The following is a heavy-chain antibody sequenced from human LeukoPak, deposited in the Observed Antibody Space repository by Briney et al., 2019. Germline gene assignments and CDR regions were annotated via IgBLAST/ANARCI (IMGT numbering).Heavy chain of an antibody. D-gene: IGHD6-13*01. CDR3: ARATAIAAAGPYNWFDP. J-gene: IGHJ5*02. CDR1: GGSFSGYY. Sequence: SETLSLTCAVYGGSFSGYYRSWIRQPPGKGLEWIGEINHSGSTNYNPSLKSRVTISVDTSKNQFSLKLSSVTAADTAVYYCARATAIAAAGPYNWFDPWGQGTLVTVSS. CDR2: INHSGST. V-gene: IGHV4-34*01.